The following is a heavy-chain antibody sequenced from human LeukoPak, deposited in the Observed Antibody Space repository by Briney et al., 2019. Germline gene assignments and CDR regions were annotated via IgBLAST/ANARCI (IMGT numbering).Heavy chain of an antibody. CDR3: ASVLFRLGYCSSASCPSYFDY. D-gene: IGHD2-2*01. Sequence: PSETLSLTCAVCGGSFSGYYWSWIRQPPGKGLEWIGEINHSGSTNYNPSLKSRVTISVDTSKNQFSLKLSSVTAADTAVYYCASVLFRLGYCSSASCPSYFDYWGKGTLVTVSS. CDR1: GGSFSGYY. J-gene: IGHJ4*02. CDR2: INHSGST. V-gene: IGHV4-34*01.